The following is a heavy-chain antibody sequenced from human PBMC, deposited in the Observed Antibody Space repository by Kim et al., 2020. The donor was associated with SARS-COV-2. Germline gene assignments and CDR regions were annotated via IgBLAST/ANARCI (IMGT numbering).Heavy chain of an antibody. CDR3: ARGRIDLWNSQAKGGRAVATHFDY. Sequence: SETLSLTCAAYGGSFSGYYWSWIRQPPGKGLEWIGEINHSGSTNYNPSLKSRVTISVDTSKNQFSLKLSSVTAADTAAYYCARGRIDLWNSQAKGGRAVATHFDYWGEETLVTVSS. CDR1: GGSFSGYY. D-gene: IGHD6-19*01. CDR2: INHSGST. J-gene: IGHJ4*02. V-gene: IGHV4-34*01.